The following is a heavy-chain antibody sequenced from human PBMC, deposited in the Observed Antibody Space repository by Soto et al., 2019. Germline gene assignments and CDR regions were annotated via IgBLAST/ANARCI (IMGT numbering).Heavy chain of an antibody. J-gene: IGHJ6*03. D-gene: IGHD3-10*01. Sequence: PGGSLRLSCAASAFTFSRHGMPWVRQAPGKGLQWVGVIWSDGSSQRYAESVKGRFTISRDNSKNTLYLQMNSLRAEDTAVYYCARERTFGENNHNYMDVWGTGITVTVSS. CDR2: IWSDGSSQ. V-gene: IGHV3-33*01. CDR3: ARERTFGENNHNYMDV. CDR1: AFTFSRHG.